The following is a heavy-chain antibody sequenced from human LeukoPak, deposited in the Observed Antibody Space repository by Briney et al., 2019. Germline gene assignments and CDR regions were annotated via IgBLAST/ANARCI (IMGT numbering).Heavy chain of an antibody. V-gene: IGHV1-69*01. Sequence: SVKVSCKASGGTFSSYAISWVRQAPGQGLEWMGGIIPIFGTANYAQKFQGRVTITADESTSTAYMELSSLRSEDTAVYYCARDSEWQWRGTGTFDYWGQGTLVTVSS. D-gene: IGHD6-19*01. J-gene: IGHJ4*02. CDR3: ARDSEWQWRGTGTFDY. CDR2: IIPIFGTA. CDR1: GGTFSSYA.